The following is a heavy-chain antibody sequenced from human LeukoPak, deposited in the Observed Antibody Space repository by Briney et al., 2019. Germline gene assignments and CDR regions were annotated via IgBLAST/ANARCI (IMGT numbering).Heavy chain of an antibody. D-gene: IGHD6-19*01. CDR1: GGSISNYY. J-gene: IGHJ4*02. CDR3: ARGLWQWLVDH. CDR2: IYYSGST. V-gene: IGHV4-59*01. Sequence: SETLSLTCTVSGGSISNYYWSWIRQPPGKGLEWIGYIYYSGSTNYNPSLKSRVTISVDTSKNQFSLKLSSVTAADTAVYYCARGLWQWLVDHWGQGTLVTVSS.